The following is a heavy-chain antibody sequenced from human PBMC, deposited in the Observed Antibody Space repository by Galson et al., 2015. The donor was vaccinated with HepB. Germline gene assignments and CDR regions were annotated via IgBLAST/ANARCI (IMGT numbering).Heavy chain of an antibody. Sequence: CAISGDSVSSKSAAWNRIRQSPSRGLEWLGRTYYRSKWYSEYAASVKSRITINPDTSKNQFSLQLNSVTAADTAVYYCARDSRVITIFGVVGGMDVWGQGTTVTVSS. CDR1: GDSVSSKSAA. D-gene: IGHD3-3*01. CDR3: ARDSRVITIFGVVGGMDV. V-gene: IGHV6-1*01. CDR2: TYYRSKWYS. J-gene: IGHJ6*02.